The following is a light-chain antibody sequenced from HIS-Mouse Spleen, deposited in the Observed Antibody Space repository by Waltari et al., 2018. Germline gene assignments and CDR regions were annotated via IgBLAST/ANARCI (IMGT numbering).Light chain of an antibody. Sequence: EIVFTQSPGTLSLSPGARAPLPCRASQSVSSSYLSWYQQKPGQAPRLLIYGASSRATGIPDRFSGSGSGTDFTLTISRLEPEDFAVYYCQQYGSSPPGTFGQGTKVEIK. J-gene: IGKJ1*01. CDR3: QQYGSSPPGT. V-gene: IGKV3-20*01. CDR1: QSVSSSY. CDR2: GAS.